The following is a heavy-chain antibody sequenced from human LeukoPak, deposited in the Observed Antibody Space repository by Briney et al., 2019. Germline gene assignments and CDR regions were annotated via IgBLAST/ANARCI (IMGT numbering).Heavy chain of an antibody. J-gene: IGHJ6*02. CDR3: ARDIVVVPAAHYYYGMDV. Sequence: SETLSLTCTVSGGSISSYYWSWIRQPPGKGLEWIGYIYYSGSTYYNPSLKSRVTISVDTSKNQFSLKLSSVTAADTAVYYCARDIVVVPAAHYYYGMDVWGQGTTVTVSS. D-gene: IGHD2-2*01. V-gene: IGHV4-59*12. CDR2: IYYSGST. CDR1: GGSISSYY.